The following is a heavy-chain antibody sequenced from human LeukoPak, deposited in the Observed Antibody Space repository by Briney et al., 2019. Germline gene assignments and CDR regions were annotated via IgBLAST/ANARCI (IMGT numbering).Heavy chain of an antibody. CDR2: INPNSGGT. V-gene: IGHV1-2*02. J-gene: IGHJ5*02. CDR1: GYTFTSYD. Sequence: GASVKVSCKASGYTFTSYDINWVRQAPGQGLEWMGWINPNSGGTNYAQKFQGRVTMTRDTSISTAYMELSRLRSDDTAVYYCARPTTGTQNWFDPWGQGTLVTVSS. CDR3: ARPTTGTQNWFDP. D-gene: IGHD1-1*01.